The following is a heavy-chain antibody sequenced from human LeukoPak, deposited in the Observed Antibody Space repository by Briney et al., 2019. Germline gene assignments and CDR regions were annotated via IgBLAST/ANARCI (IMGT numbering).Heavy chain of an antibody. V-gene: IGHV1-18*04. Sequence: EASVKVSCKASGYTFTSYGISWVRQAPGQGLEWMRWISAYNGNTNYAQKLQGRVTMTTDTSTSTAYMELRSLRSDDTAVYYCARVPGDNWNDDVGLHWFDPWGQGTLVTVSS. CDR1: GYTFTSYG. D-gene: IGHD1-1*01. J-gene: IGHJ5*02. CDR2: ISAYNGNT. CDR3: ARVPGDNWNDDVGLHWFDP.